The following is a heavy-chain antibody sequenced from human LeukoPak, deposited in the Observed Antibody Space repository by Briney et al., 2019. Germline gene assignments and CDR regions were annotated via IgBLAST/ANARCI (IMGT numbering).Heavy chain of an antibody. V-gene: IGHV3-23*01. Sequence: GGSLRLSCAASGFTFSSYAMSWVRQAPEKGLEWVSAISGSGGSTYYADSVKGRFTISRDNSKNTLYLQMNSLRAEDTAVYYCAKDTSSGWYVGWFDPWGQGTLVTVSS. CDR2: ISGSGGST. D-gene: IGHD6-19*01. CDR1: GFTFSSYA. CDR3: AKDTSSGWYVGWFDP. J-gene: IGHJ5*02.